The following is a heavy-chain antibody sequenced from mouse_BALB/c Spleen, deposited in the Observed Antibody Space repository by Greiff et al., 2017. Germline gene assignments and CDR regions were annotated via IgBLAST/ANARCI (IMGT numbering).Heavy chain of an antibody. J-gene: IGHJ4*01. V-gene: IGHV14-3*02. Sequence: EVQLVESGAELVKPGASVKLSCTASGFNIKDTYMHWVKQRPEQGLEWIGRIDPANGNTKYDPKFQGKATITADTSSNTAYLQLSSLTSEDTAVYYCARSGIYAMDYWGQGTSVTVSS. CDR3: ARSGIYAMDY. CDR2: IDPANGNT. CDR1: GFNIKDTY. D-gene: IGHD3-1*01.